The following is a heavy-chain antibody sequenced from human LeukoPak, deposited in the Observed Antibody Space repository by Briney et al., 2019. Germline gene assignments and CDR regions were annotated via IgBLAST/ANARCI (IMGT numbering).Heavy chain of an antibody. CDR1: RLTLSSFC. V-gene: IGHV3-30*06. CDR2: IHHDGSNK. J-gene: IGHJ3*02. D-gene: IGHD3-9*01. CDR3: PRQVMTGCNAFDI. Sequence: GRSLRLSRAVSRLTLSSFCIHCVRQAPSNVLDWVAFIHHDGSNKYYTDSVSGRLAISRTNSKNTICLQMNSPRAEDTAVYYCPRQVMTGCNAFDIWGQGTMVTVSS.